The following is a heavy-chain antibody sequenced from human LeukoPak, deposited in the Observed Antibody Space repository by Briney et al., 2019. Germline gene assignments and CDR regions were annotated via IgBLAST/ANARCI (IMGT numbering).Heavy chain of an antibody. Sequence: ASVKVSCKASGYTFSSYGISWVRQAPGQGLEWMGIINPSGGSTSYAQKFQGRVTMTRDTSTSTVYMELSSLRSEDTAVYYCASNPDYYDSSGFDYWGQGTLVTVSS. V-gene: IGHV1-46*03. J-gene: IGHJ4*02. CDR1: GYTFSSYG. CDR3: ASNPDYYDSSGFDY. CDR2: INPSGGST. D-gene: IGHD3-22*01.